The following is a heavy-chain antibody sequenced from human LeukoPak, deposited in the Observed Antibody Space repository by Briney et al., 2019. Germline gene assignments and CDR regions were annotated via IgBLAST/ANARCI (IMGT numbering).Heavy chain of an antibody. J-gene: IGHJ6*03. Sequence: ASVKVSCKASGYTFTSCGISWVRQAPGQGLEWMGWISAYNGDTNYAQKLQGRVTMTTDTSTSTAYMELRSLRSDDTAVYYCARDRPVATMIYYYYYMDVWGKGTTVTISS. CDR1: GYTFTSCG. V-gene: IGHV1-18*01. CDR2: ISAYNGDT. D-gene: IGHD5-12*01. CDR3: ARDRPVATMIYYYYYMDV.